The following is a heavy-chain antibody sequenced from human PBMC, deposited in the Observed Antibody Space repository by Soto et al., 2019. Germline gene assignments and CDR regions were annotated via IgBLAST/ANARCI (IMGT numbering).Heavy chain of an antibody. D-gene: IGHD6-19*01. J-gene: IGHJ5*02. CDR2: ISPNRGTT. Sequence: ASVKVSCKASGYSFNSYEISWVRQATGQGLEWMAWISPNRGTTGYAQRFQGRLSVTFNTSLTTVYMELSGLRSDDTAVYYCTRASGWPTNTFDPWGQGTLVTVSS. CDR3: TRASGWPTNTFDP. CDR1: GYSFNSYE. V-gene: IGHV1-8*01.